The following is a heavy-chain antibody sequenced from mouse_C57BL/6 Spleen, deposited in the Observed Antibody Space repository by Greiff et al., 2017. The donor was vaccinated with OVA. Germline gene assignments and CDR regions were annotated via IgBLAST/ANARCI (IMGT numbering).Heavy chain of an antibody. V-gene: IGHV14-4*01. Sequence: EVKLQESGAELVRPGASVKLSCTASGFNIKDDYMHWVKQRPEQGLEWIGWIDPENGDTEYASKFQGKATITADTSSNTAYLQLSSLTSEDTAVYYCTGGSTSDYWGQGTTLTVSS. CDR1: GFNIKDDY. J-gene: IGHJ2*01. CDR3: TGGSTSDY. CDR2: IDPENGDT. D-gene: IGHD1-1*01.